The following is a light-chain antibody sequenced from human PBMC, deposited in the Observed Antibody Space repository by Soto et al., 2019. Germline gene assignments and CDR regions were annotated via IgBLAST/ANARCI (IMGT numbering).Light chain of an antibody. Sequence: EIVMTQSPAILSVSPGERATLSCRASQTILTNLAWYQQKPGQTPRLLVYGASTRATGIPARFSGSGSGTEFTLTISSLQPDDFATYYCQQYNTYSTFGQGTKVDIK. CDR2: GAS. J-gene: IGKJ1*01. V-gene: IGKV3-15*01. CDR3: QQYNTYST. CDR1: QTILTN.